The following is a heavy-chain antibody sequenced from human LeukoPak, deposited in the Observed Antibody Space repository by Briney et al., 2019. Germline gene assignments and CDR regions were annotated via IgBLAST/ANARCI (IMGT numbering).Heavy chain of an antibody. Sequence: GGSLRLSCAASGFTFNTYAINWVRQAPGKGLEWVSAISGSGDNTYYADSVEGRFTIYRDNSKNTLYLQMDSLRAEDTAIYYCAKDRGSGNFYYPNDYWGQGTLVTVSS. J-gene: IGHJ4*02. V-gene: IGHV3-23*01. CDR2: ISGSGDNT. D-gene: IGHD2-15*01. CDR3: AKDRGSGNFYYPNDY. CDR1: GFTFNTYA.